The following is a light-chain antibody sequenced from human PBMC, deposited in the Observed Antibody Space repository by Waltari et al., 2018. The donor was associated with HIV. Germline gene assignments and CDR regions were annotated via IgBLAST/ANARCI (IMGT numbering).Light chain of an antibody. CDR1: QGISSA. Sequence: AIQLTQSPSSLSASVGDRVTITCRASQGISSALAWYQQKPGKAPKLLIYDASSLESGVPSRFSGSGSGTDFSLTISNLQPEDFATYYCQQFNSYPFTFGPGTKVDIK. J-gene: IGKJ3*01. CDR2: DAS. V-gene: IGKV1-13*02. CDR3: QQFNSYPFT.